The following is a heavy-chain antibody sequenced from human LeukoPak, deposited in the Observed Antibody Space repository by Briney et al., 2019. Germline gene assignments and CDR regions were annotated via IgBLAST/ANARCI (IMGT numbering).Heavy chain of an antibody. CDR1: GFTFRNYW. J-gene: IGHJ3*02. V-gene: IGHV3-74*01. CDR2: IKSDGTTT. CDR3: ARAQGAFDI. Sequence: GGSLRLSCAASGFTFRNYWMHWVRQTPGKGLVWVSGIKSDGTTTHYADSVEGRFTISRDNAKNSLYLQMNSLRAEDTAVYYCARAQGAFDIWGQGTMVTVSS.